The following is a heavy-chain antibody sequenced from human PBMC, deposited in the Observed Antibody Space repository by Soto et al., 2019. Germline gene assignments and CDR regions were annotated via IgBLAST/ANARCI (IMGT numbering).Heavy chain of an antibody. CDR1: GFTFSVHA. J-gene: IGHJ4*02. CDR2: ITGSGDRT. CDR3: AKDGDDNRPPDSFDY. Sequence: PGGSLRLSCTASGFTFSVHAMTWVRQAPEKGLEWVSTITGSGDRTYHADSVKGRFTISRDNSKNTLYLQMDSLRADDTAVYYCAKDGDDNRPPDSFDYWGQGALVTVSS. D-gene: IGHD3-22*01. V-gene: IGHV3-23*01.